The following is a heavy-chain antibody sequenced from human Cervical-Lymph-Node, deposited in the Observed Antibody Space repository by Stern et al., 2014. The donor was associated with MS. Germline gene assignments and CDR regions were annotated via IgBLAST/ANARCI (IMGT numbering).Heavy chain of an antibody. CDR3: ATDRDDFRSGYSAPTKGYGLDV. J-gene: IGHJ6*02. D-gene: IGHD3-3*01. V-gene: IGHV1-24*01. Sequence: DQLVESGAEVKKPGASVKVSCKVSGYTLTELSMHWVRQAPGKGLEWMGGFDPEDGETIYAQKFQGRVPMTEDTSTDTAYMELSSLRSEDTAVYYCATDRDDFRSGYSAPTKGYGLDVWGQGTTVTVTS. CDR2: FDPEDGET. CDR1: GYTLTELS.